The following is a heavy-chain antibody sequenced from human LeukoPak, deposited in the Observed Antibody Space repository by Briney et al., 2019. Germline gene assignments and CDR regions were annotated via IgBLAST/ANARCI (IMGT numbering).Heavy chain of an antibody. D-gene: IGHD3-10*01. CDR1: GFTFSSYW. V-gene: IGHV3-74*01. CDR2: INSDGSRT. CDR3: ARESGYHGSGFDP. J-gene: IGHJ5*02. Sequence: GGSLRLSCAASGFTFSSYWMHWVRQAPGKGQVWVSRINSDGSRTSYADSVKGRFTISRDNAKNTLYLQMNSLRDEDTAVYYCARESGYHGSGFDPWGQGTLVTVSS.